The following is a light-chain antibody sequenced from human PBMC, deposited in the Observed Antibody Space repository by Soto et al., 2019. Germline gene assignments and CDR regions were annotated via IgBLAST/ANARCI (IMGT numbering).Light chain of an antibody. V-gene: IGKV1-12*01. CDR2: AAS. CDR3: QQYYSYPPT. Sequence: EIQMTQSPSSVSASVGDRVTITCRASQGISTWLAWYQQKPGKAPKLLIYAASTLQSGVPSRFSGSGSGTDFTLTISCLQSEDFATYYCQQYYSYPPTFGQGTRLEIK. CDR1: QGISTW. J-gene: IGKJ5*01.